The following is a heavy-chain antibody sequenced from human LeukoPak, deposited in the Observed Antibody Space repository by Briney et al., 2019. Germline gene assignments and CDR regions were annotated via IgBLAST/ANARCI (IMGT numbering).Heavy chain of an antibody. D-gene: IGHD6-13*01. CDR3: ARVGYSSSWNGGLNWFDP. CDR2: INHSGST. V-gene: IGHV4-34*01. Sequence: PSETLSLTCAVYGGSFSGYYWSWIRQPPGKGLEWIGEINHSGSTNYNPSLKSRVTISVDTSKNQFSLKLISVTAADTAVYYCARVGYSSSWNGGLNWFDPWGQGTLVTVSS. J-gene: IGHJ5*02. CDR1: GGSFSGYY.